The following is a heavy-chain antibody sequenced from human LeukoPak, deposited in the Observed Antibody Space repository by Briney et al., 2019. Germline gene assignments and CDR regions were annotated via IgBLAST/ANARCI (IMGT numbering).Heavy chain of an antibody. V-gene: IGHV3-30-3*01. J-gene: IGHJ4*02. CDR2: ISYDGSNK. CDR1: GFTFSSYA. Sequence: PGRSLRLSCAASGFTFSSYAMHWVRQAPGKGLEWVAVISYDGSNKYYADSVKGRFTISRDNSKNTLYLQMNSLRAEDTAVYYCARAPGDDFWSGYYHFDYWGQGILVTVSS. D-gene: IGHD3-3*01. CDR3: ARAPGDDFWSGYYHFDY.